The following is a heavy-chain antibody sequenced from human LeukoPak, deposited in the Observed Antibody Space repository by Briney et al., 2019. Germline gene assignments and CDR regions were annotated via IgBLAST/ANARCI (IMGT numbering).Heavy chain of an antibody. CDR3: ARDSDSSGYGGGFDY. V-gene: IGHV5-51*01. Sequence: GESLKISCKGSGYSFTSYWIGWVRQMPGKGLEWMGIIYPGDSDTRYSPSFQGQVTISADKSISTAYLQWSSLRAEDTAVYYCARDSDSSGYGGGFDYWGQGTLVTVSS. CDR2: IYPGDSDT. D-gene: IGHD3-22*01. CDR1: GYSFTSYW. J-gene: IGHJ4*02.